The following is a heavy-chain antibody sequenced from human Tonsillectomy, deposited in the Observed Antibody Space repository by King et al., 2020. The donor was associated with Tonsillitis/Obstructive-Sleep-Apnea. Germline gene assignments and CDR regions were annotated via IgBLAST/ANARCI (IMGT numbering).Heavy chain of an antibody. J-gene: IGHJ4*02. CDR1: GYTFTDYY. D-gene: IGHD5-18*01. CDR2: INPNSGGT. V-gene: IGHV1-2*02. Sequence: QLVQSGAEVKKPGASVKVSCKASGYTFTDYYMHWVRQAPGQGLEWMGWINPNSGGTDSAQKFRGRVTMTRDTSISKAYMELTSLTSDDTAVYYCVRCQRVYSYGSVDYWGQGTLVTVPS. CDR3: VRCQRVYSYGSVDY.